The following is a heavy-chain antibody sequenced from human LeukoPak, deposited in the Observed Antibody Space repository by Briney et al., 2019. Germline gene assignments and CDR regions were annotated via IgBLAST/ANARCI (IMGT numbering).Heavy chain of an antibody. CDR3: AKASRSTSIDY. Sequence: GRSLRLSCAASGFTFSSYGMHWVRQAPGKGLEWVAVIWYDGSNKYYADSVKGRFTISRDNSKNTLYLQMNSLRAEDTAVYYCAKASRSTSIDYWGQGTLVTVSS. V-gene: IGHV3-33*06. D-gene: IGHD5/OR15-5a*01. CDR1: GFTFSSYG. J-gene: IGHJ4*02. CDR2: IWYDGSNK.